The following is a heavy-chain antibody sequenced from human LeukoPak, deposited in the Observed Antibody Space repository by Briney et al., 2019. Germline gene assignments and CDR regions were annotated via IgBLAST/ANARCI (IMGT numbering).Heavy chain of an antibody. D-gene: IGHD3-22*01. Sequence: GGSLRLSCAASGFAFYTYGMHWVRQAPGKGLEWVSYISSSGSTIYYADSVKGRFTISRDNSKNSLYLQMNSLRAEDTAVYYCARDLGTHYDSSGYYYLDAFDIWGQGTMVTVSS. CDR1: GFAFYTYG. CDR2: ISSSGSTI. CDR3: ARDLGTHYDSSGYYYLDAFDI. J-gene: IGHJ3*02. V-gene: IGHV3-48*04.